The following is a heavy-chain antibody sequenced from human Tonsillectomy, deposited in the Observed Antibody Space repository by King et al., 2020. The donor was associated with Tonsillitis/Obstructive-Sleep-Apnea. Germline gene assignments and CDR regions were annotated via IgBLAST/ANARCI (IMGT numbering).Heavy chain of an antibody. CDR1: GFTFNSYT. CDR3: ARGPYYDSSGYSYFDY. Sequence: VQLVESGGGLVKPGGSLRLSCAASGFTFNSYTMNWVRQAPGKGLEWVSSISSGSSYIYYADSLKGRFTISRDNAKNSLYLQMNSLRAEDTAVYYCARGPYYDSSGYSYFDYWGQGTLVTVSS. J-gene: IGHJ4*02. CDR2: ISSGSSYI. D-gene: IGHD3-22*01. V-gene: IGHV3-21*01.